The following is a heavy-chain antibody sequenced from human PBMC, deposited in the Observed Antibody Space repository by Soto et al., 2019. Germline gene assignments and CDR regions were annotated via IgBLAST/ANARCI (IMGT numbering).Heavy chain of an antibody. D-gene: IGHD2-15*01. CDR1: GGSFSGYY. Sequence: SETLSLTCAVYGGSFSGYYWSLIRQPPGKGLEWIGEINHSGSTNYNPSLKSRVTISVDTSKNQFSLKLSSVTAADTAVYYCARGPPYCSGGSCYGPYHYWGQGTLVTVSS. V-gene: IGHV4-34*01. CDR3: ARGPPYCSGGSCYGPYHY. J-gene: IGHJ4*02. CDR2: INHSGST.